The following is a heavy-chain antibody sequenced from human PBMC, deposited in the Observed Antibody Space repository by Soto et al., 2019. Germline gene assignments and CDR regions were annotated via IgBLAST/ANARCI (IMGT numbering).Heavy chain of an antibody. D-gene: IGHD3-10*01. V-gene: IGHV3-23*01. CDR1: GFTFSGYA. CDR2: ISGSGGST. J-gene: IGHJ4*02. Sequence: EVQLLESGGGLVQPGGSLRLSCAASGFTFSGYAMSWVRQAPGKGLECVSAISGSGGSTYYAVSVKGRFTISRDNSKNTLYQQMDTRRAEDTAVYYCAKNESAKYDGSSGPALIFYYWGQRPLVTLSS. CDR3: AKNESAKYDGSSGPALIFYY.